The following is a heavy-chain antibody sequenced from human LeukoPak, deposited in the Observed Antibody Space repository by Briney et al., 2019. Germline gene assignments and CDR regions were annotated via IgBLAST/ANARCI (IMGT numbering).Heavy chain of an antibody. CDR2: IYYSGST. J-gene: IGHJ6*03. D-gene: IGHD1-26*01. V-gene: IGHV4-39*07. Sequence: SETLSLTCTASGGSISSSNYYWGWIRQPPGKGLEWIGSIYYSGSTYYNPSLKSRVSISVDTSKKQFSLKLSSVTAADTAVYYCARVELGYYYYMDVWGEGTTVTVSS. CDR3: ARVELGYYYYMDV. CDR1: GGSISSSNYY.